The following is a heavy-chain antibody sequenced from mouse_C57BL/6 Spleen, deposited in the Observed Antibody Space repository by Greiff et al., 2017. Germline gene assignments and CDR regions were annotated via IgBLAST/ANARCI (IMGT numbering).Heavy chain of an antibody. D-gene: IGHD2-3*01. CDR2: INYDGSST. Sequence: EVKLMESEGGLVQPGSSMKLSCTASGFTFSDYYMAWFRQVPEKGLEWVANINYDGSSTYYLDSLKSRFIISRDNAKNILYLQMRSLKSEDTATYYCERLDGYYVRYFDYWGQGTTLTVSS. CDR3: ERLDGYYVRYFDY. V-gene: IGHV5-16*01. J-gene: IGHJ2*01. CDR1: GFTFSDYY.